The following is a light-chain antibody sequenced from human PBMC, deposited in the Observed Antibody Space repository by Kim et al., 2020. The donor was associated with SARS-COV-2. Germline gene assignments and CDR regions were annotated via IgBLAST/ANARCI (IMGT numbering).Light chain of an antibody. Sequence: IHITQSPSSLSASVGDRVTITCRASQNINNCFNWYQQKPGKAPNLLIYTASNLQSGVPSRFSGSGSGTDFTLTISSLQPEDFATYYCQECNSAPRTFGEGTKVDIK. CDR3: QECNSAPRT. CDR1: QNINNC. CDR2: TAS. V-gene: IGKV1-39*01. J-gene: IGKJ4*02.